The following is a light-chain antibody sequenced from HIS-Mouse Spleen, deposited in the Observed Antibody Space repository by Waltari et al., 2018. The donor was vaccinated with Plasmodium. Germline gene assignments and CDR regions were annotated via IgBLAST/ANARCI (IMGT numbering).Light chain of an antibody. V-gene: IGLV3-19*01. CDR3: NSRDSSGNHWV. CDR1: SLRSYY. CDR2: GKN. Sequence: SSELTQDPAVSVALGQTVRITCQGDSLRSYYASWYQQKPGQAPVLVIYGKNNRPSWIPDRFSGSSSGNTASLTITGAQAEDEADYYGNSRDSSGNHWVFGGGTKLTVL. J-gene: IGLJ3*02.